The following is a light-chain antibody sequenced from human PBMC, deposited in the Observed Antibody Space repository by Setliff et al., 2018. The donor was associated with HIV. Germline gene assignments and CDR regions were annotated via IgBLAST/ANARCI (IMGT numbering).Light chain of an antibody. J-gene: IGLJ1*01. Sequence: QSVLTQPASVSGSPGQSITISCTGTASDVGGYNYVSWYQQHPGKAPKLIIYEVRNRPSGVSNRFSGSKSGNTASLTISGLQAEDEADYYCSSYASTNTLPFGTGTKV. CDR1: ASDVGGYNY. CDR3: SSYASTNTLP. V-gene: IGLV2-14*01. CDR2: EVR.